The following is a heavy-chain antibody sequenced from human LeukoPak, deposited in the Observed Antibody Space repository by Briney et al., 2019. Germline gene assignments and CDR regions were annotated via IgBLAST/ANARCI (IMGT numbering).Heavy chain of an antibody. J-gene: IGHJ4*02. CDR3: ARFGCSSTSCLGF. V-gene: IGHV4-38-2*01. Sequence: SETLSLTCAVSGYSISSGYYWGWIRQPPGKGLEWIGSIYHSGSTYYNPSLKSRVTISVDTSKNQFSLKLSSVTAADTAAYYCARFGCSSTSCLGFWGQGTLVTVSS. CDR2: IYHSGST. D-gene: IGHD2-2*01. CDR1: GYSISSGYY.